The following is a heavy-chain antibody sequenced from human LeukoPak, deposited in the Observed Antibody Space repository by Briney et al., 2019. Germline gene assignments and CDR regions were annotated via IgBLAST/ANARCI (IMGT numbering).Heavy chain of an antibody. CDR1: GGSISDYY. CDR3: ARSFYYGSGTYPPAASDI. J-gene: IGHJ3*02. D-gene: IGHD3-10*01. V-gene: IGHV4-59*08. CDR2: IYYSGST. Sequence: SETLSLTCTVSGGSISDYYWSWIRQSPGKGLEYIGYIYYSGSTNYNPSLKSRATISVDTSKNQFSLKLTSVTAADTAVYYCARSFYYGSGTYPPAASDIWGQGTVVTVSS.